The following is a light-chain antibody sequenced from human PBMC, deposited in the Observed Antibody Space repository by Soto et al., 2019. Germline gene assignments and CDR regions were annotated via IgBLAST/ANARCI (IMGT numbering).Light chain of an antibody. J-gene: IGKJ2*01. CDR3: QQRSNWPPYT. CDR2: DAS. V-gene: IGKV3-11*01. CDR1: QRVSSY. Sequence: EMVLTQSQATLSLSPGERATLSCRASQRVSSYLAWYQQKPGQAPRLLIYDASNRATGIPARFSGSGSGTDFTLTISSLEPEDFAVYYCQQRSNWPPYTFGQGTKLEIK.